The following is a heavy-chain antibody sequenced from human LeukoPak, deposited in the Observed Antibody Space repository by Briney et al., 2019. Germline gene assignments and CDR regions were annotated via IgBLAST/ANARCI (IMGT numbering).Heavy chain of an antibody. D-gene: IGHD2-21*02. J-gene: IGHJ4*02. V-gene: IGHV3-33*01. CDR2: IWNDGTNE. CDR3: ARDRAVTDYYFAL. Sequence: PGGSLRLSCAASGFTFSSYGMHWVRQAPGKGLEWVALIWNDGTNEYYADSVKGRFTISRDNSKNTLYLQMNSLRAEDTAVYFCARDRAVTDYYFALWGQGTLVTVSS. CDR1: GFTFSSYG.